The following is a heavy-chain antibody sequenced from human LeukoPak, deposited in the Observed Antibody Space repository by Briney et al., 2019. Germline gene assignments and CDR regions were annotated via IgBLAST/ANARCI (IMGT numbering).Heavy chain of an antibody. CDR1: GFTFSSYW. CDR3: ARSYYDSSGYYPIDY. J-gene: IGHJ4*02. D-gene: IGHD3-22*01. V-gene: IGHV3-7*03. CDR2: IKQDGSEK. Sequence: GGSLRLSCAASGFTFSSYWMSWVRQAPGKGLEWVANIKQDGSEKYYVDSVKGRFTISRDNAKNSLYLQMNSLRAEDTAVYYCARSYYDSSGYYPIDYWGQGTLVTVSS.